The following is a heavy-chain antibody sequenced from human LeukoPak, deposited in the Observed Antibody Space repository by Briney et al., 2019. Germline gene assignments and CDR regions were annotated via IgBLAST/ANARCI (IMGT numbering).Heavy chain of an antibody. J-gene: IGHJ4*02. Sequence: SETLSLTCAVSGFSIRSPYYWGWIRQPPGKGLEWIGSVHHSGYTHYNPSLKSRVTTSIDTSNHQFSLKLKLNSVTAADPAVYYCARGGSGNYWDFDYWGQGTLVTVSS. D-gene: IGHD3-10*01. CDR1: GFSIRSPYY. V-gene: IGHV4-38-2*01. CDR3: ARGGSGNYWDFDY. CDR2: VHHSGYT.